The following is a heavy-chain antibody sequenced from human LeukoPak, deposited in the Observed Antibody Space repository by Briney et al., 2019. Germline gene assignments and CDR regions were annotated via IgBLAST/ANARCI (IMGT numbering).Heavy chain of an antibody. CDR3: TTDYKGTYYDFWSGYS. J-gene: IGHJ5*02. CDR2: IRSKTDGGTT. D-gene: IGHD3-3*01. Sequence: GGSLRLSCAASGFTFSNVWMSWARRAPGKGLEWVGRIRSKTDGGTTDYAAPVKGRFTISRDDSKNTLYLQMNSLKTEDTAVYYCTTDYKGTYYDFWSGYSWGQGTLVTVSS. CDR1: GFTFSNVW. V-gene: IGHV3-15*01.